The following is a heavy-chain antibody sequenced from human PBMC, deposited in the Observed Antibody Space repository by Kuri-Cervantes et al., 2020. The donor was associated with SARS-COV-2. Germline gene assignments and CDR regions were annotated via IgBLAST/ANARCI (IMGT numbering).Heavy chain of an antibody. Sequence: ASVKVSCKASGYTFTSYAMNWVRQAPGQGLEWMGWINTNTGNPTYAQGFTGRFVFSLDTSVNTAYLRITSLKAEDTAIYFCAREDNSGPSVGDLWGQGTLVTVSS. CDR2: INTNTGNP. CDR1: GYTFTSYA. V-gene: IGHV7-4-1*02. CDR3: AREDNSGPSVGDL. D-gene: IGHD3-22*01. J-gene: IGHJ5*02.